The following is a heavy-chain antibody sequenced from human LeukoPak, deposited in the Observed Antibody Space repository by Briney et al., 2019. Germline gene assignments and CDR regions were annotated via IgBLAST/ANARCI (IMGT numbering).Heavy chain of an antibody. Sequence: PSETLSLTCAVSGYSISSGYYWGWIRQPPGKGLEWIGSIYHSGSTYYNPSLKNRVTISVDTSKNQFSLKLSSVTAADTAVYYCARHQPGDIVVVPFDYWGQGTLVTVSS. CDR3: ARHQPGDIVVVPFDY. CDR1: GYSISSGYY. CDR2: IYHSGST. D-gene: IGHD2-2*01. J-gene: IGHJ4*02. V-gene: IGHV4-38-2*01.